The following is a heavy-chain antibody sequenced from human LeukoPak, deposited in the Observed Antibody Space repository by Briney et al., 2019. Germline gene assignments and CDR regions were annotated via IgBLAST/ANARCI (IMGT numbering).Heavy chain of an antibody. Sequence: SQTLSLTCTVSGGSISSGSYYWSWIRQPAGKGLEWIGRIYTSGSTNYNPSLKSRVTISVDTSKNQFSLKLGSVTAADTAVYYCARGQREYSSSSRYFDYWGQGTLVTVSS. CDR1: GGSISSGSYY. V-gene: IGHV4-61*02. CDR2: IYTSGST. J-gene: IGHJ4*02. CDR3: ARGQREYSSSSRYFDY. D-gene: IGHD6-6*01.